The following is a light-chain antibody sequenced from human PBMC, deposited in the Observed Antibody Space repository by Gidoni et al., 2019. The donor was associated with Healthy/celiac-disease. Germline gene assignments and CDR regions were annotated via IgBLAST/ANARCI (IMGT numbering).Light chain of an antibody. Sequence: QSALTQPAAVSGSPGQSITISCTGTSSDVRSHNLVAWYQQHPGQAHKLMIYEGSKRPSGVSNRFSGSKSGNTASLTISRLQAEDEADYYCCSYAGSSTPVVFGGGTKLTVL. J-gene: IGLJ2*01. CDR2: EGS. CDR3: CSYAGSSTPVV. CDR1: SSDVRSHNL. V-gene: IGLV2-23*01.